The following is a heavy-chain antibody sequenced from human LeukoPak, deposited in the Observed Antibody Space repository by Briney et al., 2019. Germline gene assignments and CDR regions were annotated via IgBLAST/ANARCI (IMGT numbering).Heavy chain of an antibody. V-gene: IGHV3-23*01. CDR3: AKDLARVGATLPGY. CDR1: GFTFSSYG. CDR2: ISGSGGSGGNT. D-gene: IGHD1-26*01. Sequence: GGSLRLSCAASGFTFSSYGMSWVRQAPGKGLEWVSSISGSGGSGGNTHYADSVKGRFTISRDNSKNTLYLQMNSLRAEDTAVYYCAKDLARVGATLPGYWGQGTLVTVSS. J-gene: IGHJ4*02.